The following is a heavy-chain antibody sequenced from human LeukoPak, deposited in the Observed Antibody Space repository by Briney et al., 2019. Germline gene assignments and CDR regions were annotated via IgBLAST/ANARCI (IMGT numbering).Heavy chain of an antibody. V-gene: IGHV1-2*06. CDR1: GYTFTGYY. J-gene: IGHJ4*02. CDR3: ARFHYDSSGYYKRVDY. D-gene: IGHD3-22*01. Sequence: ASVKVSCKASGYTFTGYYIHWVRQAPGQGLEWMGRINPNSGGTNYAQKFQGRVTMTRDTSISTAYMELSRLRSDDTAVYYCARFHYDSSGYYKRVDYWGQGTLVTVSS. CDR2: INPNSGGT.